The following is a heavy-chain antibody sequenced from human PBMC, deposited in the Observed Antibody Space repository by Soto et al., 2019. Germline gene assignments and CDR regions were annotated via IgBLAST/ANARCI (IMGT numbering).Heavy chain of an antibody. J-gene: IGHJ6*03. CDR2: IYYSGST. V-gene: IGHV4-39*01. CDR3: ARHVRGTSDAYYYYYYMDV. Sequence: SETLSLTCTVSGGSISSSSYYWGWIRQPPGKGLEWIGSIYYSGSTYYNPSLKSRVTISVDTSKNQFSLKLSSVTAADTAVYYCARHVRGTSDAYYYYYYMDVWGKGTTVTVSS. CDR1: GGSISSSSYY. D-gene: IGHD3-16*01.